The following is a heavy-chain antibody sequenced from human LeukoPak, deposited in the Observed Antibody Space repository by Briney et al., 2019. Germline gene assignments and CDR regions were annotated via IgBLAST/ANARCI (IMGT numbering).Heavy chain of an antibody. D-gene: IGHD2-2*01. CDR3: ARVPGPYATSRFDY. CDR1: GYTFTGYC. J-gene: IGHJ4*02. V-gene: IGHV1-2*02. CDR2: IDPDSGGT. Sequence: ASVRVSCKTSGYTFTGYCLHWVRQAPGQGLEWMGRIDPDSGGTHYAQKFQARVTVTRDTSITTVYMELSGLTSDDTAVYYCARVPGPYATSRFDYWGQGTLVTVSS.